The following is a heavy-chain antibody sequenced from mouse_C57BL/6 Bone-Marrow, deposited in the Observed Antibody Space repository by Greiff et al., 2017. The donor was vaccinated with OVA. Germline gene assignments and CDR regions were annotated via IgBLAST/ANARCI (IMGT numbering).Heavy chain of an antibody. J-gene: IGHJ4*01. V-gene: IGHV2-9*01. Sequence: VKLQESGPGLVAPSQSLSITCTVSGFSLTSYGVDWVRQPPGKGLEWLGVIWGGGSTNYNSALMSRLSISKDNSKSQVFLKMNSLQTDDTAMYYCAKQRYSNYGDYYAMDYWGQGTSVTVSS. CDR2: IWGGGST. CDR3: AKQRYSNYGDYYAMDY. CDR1: GFSLTSYG. D-gene: IGHD2-5*01.